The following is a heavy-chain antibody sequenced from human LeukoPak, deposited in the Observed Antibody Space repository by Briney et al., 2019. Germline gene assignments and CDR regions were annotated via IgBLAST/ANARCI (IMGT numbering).Heavy chain of an antibody. CDR2: IYYSGST. J-gene: IGHJ5*02. V-gene: IGHV4-39*07. D-gene: IGHD1-7*01. Sequence: PSETLSLTRTVSGGSISSSSYYWGWIRQPPGKGLEWIGSIYYSGSTYYNPSLKSRVTISVDTSKNQFSLKLSSVTAADTAVYYCARDSELNWFDPWGQGTLVTVSS. CDR3: ARDSELNWFDP. CDR1: GGSISSSSYY.